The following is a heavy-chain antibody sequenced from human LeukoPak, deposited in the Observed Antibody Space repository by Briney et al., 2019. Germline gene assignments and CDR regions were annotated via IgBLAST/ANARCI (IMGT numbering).Heavy chain of an antibody. V-gene: IGHV1-46*01. CDR2: MNPDGGNT. CDR3: VRVVNEGREENYGRDV. Sequence: ASVKVSCMASVYTFTKYYMYCVRQAPGHGLEWMGMMNPDGGNTRYPQRFQGRVTMTRDTSTNTVYMEMRRLRSEDTAVYYCVRVVNEGREENYGRDVWGQGTTVIVSS. CDR1: VYTFTKYY. J-gene: IGHJ6*02. D-gene: IGHD2/OR15-2a*01.